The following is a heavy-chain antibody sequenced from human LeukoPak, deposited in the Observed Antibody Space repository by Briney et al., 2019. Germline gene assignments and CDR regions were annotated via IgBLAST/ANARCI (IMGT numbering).Heavy chain of an antibody. CDR2: IYHSGST. CDR1: GFTFSIYTM. Sequence: GSLRLSCAASGFTFSIYTMNWVRQAPGKGLEWIGEIYHSGSTNYNPSLKSRVTISVDKSKNQFSLKLSSVTAADTAVYYCARWDSSSSAASFDYWGQGTLVTVSS. J-gene: IGHJ4*02. V-gene: IGHV4-4*02. D-gene: IGHD6-6*01. CDR3: ARWDSSSSAASFDY.